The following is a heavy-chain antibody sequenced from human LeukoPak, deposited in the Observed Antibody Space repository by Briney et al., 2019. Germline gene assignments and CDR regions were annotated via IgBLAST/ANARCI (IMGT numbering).Heavy chain of an antibody. CDR3: AAVGGTTVTTVFAFDI. V-gene: IGHV1-2*02. J-gene: IGHJ3*02. Sequence: ASVEVSCKASGYTFTGYYMHWVRQAPGQGLEWMGWINPNSGGTNYAQKFQGRVTITRDMSTSTAYMELSSLRSEDTAVYYCAAVGGTTVTTVFAFDIWGQGTMVTVSS. CDR1: GYTFTGYY. CDR2: INPNSGGT. D-gene: IGHD4-17*01.